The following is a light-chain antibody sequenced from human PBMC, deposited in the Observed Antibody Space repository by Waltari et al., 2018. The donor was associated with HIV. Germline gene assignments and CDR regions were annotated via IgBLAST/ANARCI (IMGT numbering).Light chain of an antibody. V-gene: IGLV2-14*03. CDR2: DVN. CDR1: ASYIGRYNY. J-gene: IGLJ1*01. Sequence: QSALSQPASVSASPGQPVSISSSGSASYIGRYNYVYWYQQHPDKTPRLILFDVNNRPSGISDRFSGSKSGTTASLTISTVETDDEADYYCASYTVNSTGVFGSGTKLTVL. CDR3: ASYTVNSTGV.